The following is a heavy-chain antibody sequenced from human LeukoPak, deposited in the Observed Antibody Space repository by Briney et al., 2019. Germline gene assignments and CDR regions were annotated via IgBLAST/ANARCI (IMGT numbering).Heavy chain of an antibody. D-gene: IGHD1-14*01. J-gene: IGHJ6*03. CDR3: AKDKADHLYYYYMDV. V-gene: IGHV3-33*06. Sequence: GGSLRLSCAASGFTFSSYGMHWVRQAPGKGLEWVAVIWYDGSNKYYADPVKGRFTISRDNSKNTLYLQMNSLRAEDTAVYYCAKDKADHLYYYYMDVWSKGTTVTVSS. CDR2: IWYDGSNK. CDR1: GFTFSSYG.